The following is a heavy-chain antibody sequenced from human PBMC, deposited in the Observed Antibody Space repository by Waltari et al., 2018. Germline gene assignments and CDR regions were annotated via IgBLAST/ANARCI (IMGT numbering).Heavy chain of an antibody. CDR1: GYTFTSYA. J-gene: IGHJ3*02. CDR3: ARSGGRITMVRGVIKGAFDI. Sequence: QVQLVQSGAEVKKPGASVKVSCKASGYTFTSYAMHWVRQAPGQRPEWMGWINAGNGNTKYSQEFQGRVTITRDTSASTAYMELSSLRSEDMAVYYCARSGGRITMVRGVIKGAFDIWGQGTMVTVSS. D-gene: IGHD3-10*01. V-gene: IGHV1-3*03. CDR2: INAGNGNT.